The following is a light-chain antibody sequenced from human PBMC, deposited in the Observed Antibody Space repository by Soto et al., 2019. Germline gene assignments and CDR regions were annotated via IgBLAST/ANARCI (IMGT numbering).Light chain of an antibody. CDR3: SAWDASLSAIL. CDR2: NND. Sequence: QSVLSQPPSASGTPGQTVTISCSGRSSNIGSNIVNWYQQLPGTAPKLHIYNNDHRPSGVPDRFSGSKSGTSASLAISGLQSEDEADYYCSAWDASLSAILFGGGTKVTVL. V-gene: IGLV1-44*01. CDR1: SSNIGSNI. J-gene: IGLJ2*01.